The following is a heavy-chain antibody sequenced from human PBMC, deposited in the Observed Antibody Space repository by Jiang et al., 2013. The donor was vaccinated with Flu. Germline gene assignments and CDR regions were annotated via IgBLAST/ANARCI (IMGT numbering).Heavy chain of an antibody. CDR1: GTFSNYA. CDR2: IIPIFGTA. V-gene: IGHV1-69*01. D-gene: IGHD6-19*01. Sequence: GTFSNYAISWVRQAPGQGLDWMGGIIPIFGTANYAQKFQGRVTITADESTRTVYMELNRLKSEDTAVYYCARGWEAVAGTAYNYWGQGTLVTVSS. J-gene: IGHJ4*02. CDR3: ARGWEAVAGTAYNY.